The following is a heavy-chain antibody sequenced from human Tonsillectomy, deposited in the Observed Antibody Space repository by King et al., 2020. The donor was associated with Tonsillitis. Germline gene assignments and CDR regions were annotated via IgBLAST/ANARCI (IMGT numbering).Heavy chain of an antibody. J-gene: IGHJ6*02. CDR2: IWYDGTNK. V-gene: IGHV3-33*01. D-gene: IGHD2-2*01. CDR3: ARDSTALSVHYYGMDV. Sequence: VQLVESGGGVVQPGRSLRLSCAASGFTFSSYGMHWVRQAPGKGLEWVAVIWYDGTNKYYADSVKGRFTISRDNSKNTLYLQMTSLRGEDTAVYYCARDSTALSVHYYGMDVWGQGTTVTVSS. CDR1: GFTFSSYG.